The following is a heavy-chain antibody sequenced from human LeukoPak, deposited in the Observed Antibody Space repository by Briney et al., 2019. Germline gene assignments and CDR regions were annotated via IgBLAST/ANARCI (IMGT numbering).Heavy chain of an antibody. V-gene: IGHV3-53*01. CDR1: GFTFSSYG. CDR3: AREYDSSGYQSYGMDV. CDR2: IYSGGST. Sequence: GGSLRLSCAASGFTFSSYGMHWVRQAPGKGLEWVSVIYSGGSTYYADSVKGRFTISRDNSKNTLYLQMNSLRAEDTAVYYCAREYDSSGYQSYGMDVWGQGTTVTVSS. D-gene: IGHD3-22*01. J-gene: IGHJ6*02.